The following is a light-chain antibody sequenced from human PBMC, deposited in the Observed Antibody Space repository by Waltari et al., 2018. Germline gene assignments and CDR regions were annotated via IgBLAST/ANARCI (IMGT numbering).Light chain of an antibody. CDR2: DVN. CDR1: RSAIGCYDS. J-gene: IGLJ2*01. Sequence: QSALTPPASVSGSPRQSITIASTLSRSAIGCYDSVSWYQQHPGKAPKLLIYDVNKRPSGVSDRFSGSKLGFTASLTISGLQAEDEADYYCDSYASENILLFGGGTKVTVL. V-gene: IGLV2-14*01. CDR3: DSYASENILL.